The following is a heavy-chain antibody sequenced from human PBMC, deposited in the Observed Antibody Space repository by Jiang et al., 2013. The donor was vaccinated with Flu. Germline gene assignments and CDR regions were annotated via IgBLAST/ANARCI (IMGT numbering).Heavy chain of an antibody. D-gene: IGHD3-22*01. Sequence: VQLLESGGGLVQPGGSLRLSCAASGFTFSSYAMSWVRQAPGKGLEWVSAISGGGGDGTYYADSVKGRFTISRDSSKNTLYLQMISLRAEDTAVYFCAKLVDYFDSSGYFDSWGQGTLVTVSS. J-gene: IGHJ4*02. CDR3: AKLVDYFDSSGYFDS. V-gene: IGHV3-23*01. CDR2: ISGGGGDGT. CDR1: GFTFSSYA.